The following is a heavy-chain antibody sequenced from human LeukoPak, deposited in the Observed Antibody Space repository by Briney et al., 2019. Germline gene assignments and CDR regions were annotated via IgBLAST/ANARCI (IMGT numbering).Heavy chain of an antibody. Sequence: SETLSLTCTVSGGSISSYYWSWIRQPPGKGLEWIGYIYYSGSTNYNPSLKSRVTISVDTSKNQFSLKLSSVTAADTAVYYCARFQWGYSSGWYWVQGNAFDIWGQGTMVTVSS. CDR3: ARFQWGYSSGWYWVQGNAFDI. V-gene: IGHV4-59*12. D-gene: IGHD6-19*01. J-gene: IGHJ3*02. CDR2: IYYSGST. CDR1: GGSISSYY.